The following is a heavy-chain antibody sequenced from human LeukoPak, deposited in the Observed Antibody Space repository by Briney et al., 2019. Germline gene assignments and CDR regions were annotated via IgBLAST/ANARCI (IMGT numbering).Heavy chain of an antibody. CDR1: GASFVSHY. CDR3: VRTGWELLTT. CDR2: YFATGST. Sequence: SETLSLTCNVSGASFVSHYWTWVRQTPDKRLEWIGYYFATGSTDYNPSLKSRVTMSVDRSKNHFFLRLNSVTAADTAVYYCVRTGWELLTTWGPGTLVTVSS. J-gene: IGHJ4*02. D-gene: IGHD1-1*01. V-gene: IGHV4-59*11.